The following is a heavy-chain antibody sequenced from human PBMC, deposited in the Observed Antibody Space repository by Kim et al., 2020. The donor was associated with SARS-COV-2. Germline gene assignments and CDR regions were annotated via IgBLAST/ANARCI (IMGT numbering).Heavy chain of an antibody. J-gene: IGHJ2*01. CDR1: GGTFSSYA. V-gene: IGHV1-69*13. D-gene: IGHD3-22*01. CDR3: ASPDYYESSGYDYGYFDL. Sequence: SVKVSCKASGGTFSSYAISWVRQAPGQGLEWMGGIIPIFGTANYAQKFQGRVTITADESTSTAYMELSSLRSEDTAVYYCASPDYYESSGYDYGYFDLWGRGTLVTVSS. CDR2: IIPIFGTA.